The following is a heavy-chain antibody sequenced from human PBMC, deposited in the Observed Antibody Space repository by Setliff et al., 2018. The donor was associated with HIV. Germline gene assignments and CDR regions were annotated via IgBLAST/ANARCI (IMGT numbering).Heavy chain of an antibody. CDR2: INHSGST. CDR1: GGSFSGYY. D-gene: IGHD6-13*01. V-gene: IGHV4-34*01. J-gene: IGHJ6*02. CDR3: TRAEQQLPYYCYYYGMDV. Sequence: SETLSLTCAVYGGSFSGYYWSWIRQPPGKGLEWIGEINHSGSTNYNPSLKSRVTISVDTSKNQFSLKLSSVTAADTAVYYCTRAEQQLPYYCYYYGMDVWGQGTTVTVSS.